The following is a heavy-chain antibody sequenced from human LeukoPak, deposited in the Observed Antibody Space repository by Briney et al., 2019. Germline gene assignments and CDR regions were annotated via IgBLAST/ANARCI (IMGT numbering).Heavy chain of an antibody. CDR3: ARDLYDYGGLGRFDY. CDR2: IYYSGST. CDR1: GGSISSYY. J-gene: IGHJ4*02. D-gene: IGHD4/OR15-4a*01. V-gene: IGHV4-59*01. Sequence: ASETLSLTCTVSGGSISSYYWSWIRQPPGKGLEWIGYIYYSGSTNYNPSLKSRVTISVDTSKNQFSLKLSSVTAADTAVYYCARDLYDYGGLGRFDYWGQGTLVTVSS.